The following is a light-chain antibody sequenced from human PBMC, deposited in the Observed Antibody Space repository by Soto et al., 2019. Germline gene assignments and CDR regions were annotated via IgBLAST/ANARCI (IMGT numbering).Light chain of an antibody. CDR3: QQRSSWWT. Sequence: EIVLTQSPATLSLSPGERATLSCRASQSVGSNLARYQQKPGQAPRLLIYDASNRATGIPARFSGSGSGTDFTLTISSLEPEDFAVYYCQQRSSWWTFGQGTLVEIK. CDR1: QSVGSN. J-gene: IGKJ1*01. CDR2: DAS. V-gene: IGKV3-11*01.